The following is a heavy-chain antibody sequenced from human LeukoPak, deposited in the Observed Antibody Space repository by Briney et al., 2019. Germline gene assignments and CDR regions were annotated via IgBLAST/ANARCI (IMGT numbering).Heavy chain of an antibody. D-gene: IGHD5-18*01. Sequence: ASVKVSCKVSGYTLTELSMHWVRQAPGKGLEWMGGFDPEDGETIYAQKFQGRVTMTEDTSTDTAYMELSSLRSEDTAVYHCATGVAIQLWYHFDYWGQGTLVTVSS. J-gene: IGHJ4*02. CDR1: GYTLTELS. V-gene: IGHV1-24*01. CDR2: FDPEDGET. CDR3: ATGVAIQLWYHFDY.